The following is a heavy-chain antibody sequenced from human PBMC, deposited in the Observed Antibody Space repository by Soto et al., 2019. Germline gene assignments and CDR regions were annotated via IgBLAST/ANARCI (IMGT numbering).Heavy chain of an antibody. J-gene: IGHJ4*02. V-gene: IGHV3-7*05. CDR3: ASQTPKSCFDY. Sequence: GGSLRLSCAASGFTFSGDWMHWVRQGAGKGLELVANINRDGSEKYYGDSVKGRFTISRDNAKNSLYLQMNSLRAEDTAVYYCASQTPKSCFDYWGQGSLVTVSS. CDR1: GFTFSGDW. CDR2: INRDGSEK.